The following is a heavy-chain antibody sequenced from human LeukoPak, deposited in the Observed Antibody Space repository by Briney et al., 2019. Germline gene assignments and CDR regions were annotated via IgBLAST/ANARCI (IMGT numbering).Heavy chain of an antibody. CDR1: GGSFSGYY. V-gene: IGHV4-34*01. CDR2: INHSGST. Sequence: SETLSLTCAVYGGSFSGYYWSWIRQPPGKGLEWIGEINHSGSTNYNPSLKSRVTISVDRSKNQFSLKLSSVTAADTAVYYCARGANYDFWSGYGGYYFDYWGQGTLVTVSS. D-gene: IGHD3-3*01. CDR3: ARGANYDFWSGYGGYYFDY. J-gene: IGHJ4*02.